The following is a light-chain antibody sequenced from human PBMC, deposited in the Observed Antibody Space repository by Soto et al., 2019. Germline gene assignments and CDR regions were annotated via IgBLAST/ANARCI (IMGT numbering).Light chain of an antibody. Sequence: TQSASTLSASVGDIVTITCRASQSIIGYLVWYQQKPGQAPRLFIYDASNRATGIPARFSGSGSGTDLTLTISSLEPEDFAVYYCQQRSKWPITFGQGTRLEIK. V-gene: IGKV3-11*01. J-gene: IGKJ5*01. CDR2: DAS. CDR3: QQRSKWPIT. CDR1: QSIIGY.